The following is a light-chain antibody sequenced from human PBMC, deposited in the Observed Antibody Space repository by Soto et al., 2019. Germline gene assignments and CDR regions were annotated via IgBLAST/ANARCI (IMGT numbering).Light chain of an antibody. Sequence: SVLTQPPSASGTPGQRVTIPCSGSSSNIGNNYVYWYQMVPGTAPKLLIYRNNQRPSGVPDRFSGSRSGTSASLAISGLRSEDEADYYCAAWDDSLSGRGVFGGGTKLTVL. CDR3: AAWDDSLSGRGV. V-gene: IGLV1-47*01. J-gene: IGLJ3*02. CDR1: SSNIGNNY. CDR2: RNN.